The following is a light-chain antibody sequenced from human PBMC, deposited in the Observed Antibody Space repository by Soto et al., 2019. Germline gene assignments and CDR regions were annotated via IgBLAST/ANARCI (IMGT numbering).Light chain of an antibody. J-gene: IGKJ3*01. Sequence: DIQMTQSPSTLSASVGDRVTITGRASQSISSWLAWYQQKPGKAPKLLIYDASSLESGVPSRFSGSGSGTEFTLTISSLQPDDFATYYCQQYNSYSPGFTFGPGTKVDIK. CDR3: QQYNSYSPGFT. CDR2: DAS. CDR1: QSISSW. V-gene: IGKV1-5*01.